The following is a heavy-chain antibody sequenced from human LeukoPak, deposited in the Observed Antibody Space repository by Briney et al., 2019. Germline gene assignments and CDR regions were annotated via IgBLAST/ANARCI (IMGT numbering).Heavy chain of an antibody. CDR3: ATYRQVLLPFES. D-gene: IGHD2-8*02. J-gene: IGHJ4*02. Sequence: GGSLRLSCAASGFTVSSNYMSWVRQAPGKGLEWVSSIFPSGGEIHYADSVRGRFTISRDNSKSTLSLQMNSLRAEDTAIYYCATYRQVLLPFESWGQGTLVTASS. CDR2: IFPSGGEI. V-gene: IGHV3-53*01. CDR1: GFTVSSNY.